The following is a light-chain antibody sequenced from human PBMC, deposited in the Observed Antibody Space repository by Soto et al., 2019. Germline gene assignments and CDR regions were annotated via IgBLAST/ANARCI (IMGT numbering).Light chain of an antibody. CDR1: QSVSSN. CDR2: GSS. V-gene: IGKV3-15*01. CDR3: QQYNNWPLT. Sequence: EIVMTQSPATLSVSPGERATLSCRASQSVSSNLAWYQQKPGQAPRLLIYGSSTRATGIPARFSGSGSGTESTLTISSLQSEDLAVYYCQQYNNWPLTFGGGTKV. J-gene: IGKJ4*02.